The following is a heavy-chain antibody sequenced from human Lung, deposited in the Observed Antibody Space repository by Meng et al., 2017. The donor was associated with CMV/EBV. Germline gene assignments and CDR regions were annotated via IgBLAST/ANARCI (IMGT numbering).Heavy chain of an antibody. D-gene: IGHD5/OR15-5a*01. CDR1: GFSVSENY. J-gene: IGHJ4*02. CDR2: IYADGKT. Sequence: GEXXKISCAASGFSVSENYVSWVRQAPGKGLSWVSVIYADGKTYYSDSVVSRFTISRDNSRNTVFLQLNNLGADDTANYFCAQGSVYFDRWVQGTVVTVSS. CDR3: AQGSVYFDR. V-gene: IGHV3-53*01.